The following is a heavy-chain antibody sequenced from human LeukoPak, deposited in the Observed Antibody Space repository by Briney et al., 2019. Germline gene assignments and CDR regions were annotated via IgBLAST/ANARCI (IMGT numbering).Heavy chain of an antibody. CDR3: ARSDFWSGHNFDY. CDR2: IYTSGST. CDR1: GGSISSHY. D-gene: IGHD3-3*01. Sequence: SETLSLTCTVSGGSISSHYWSWIRQPAGKGLEWIGRIYTSGSTNYNPSLKSRVTMSVDTSKNQFSLKLSSVTAADTAVYYCARSDFWSGHNFDYWGQGTLVTVSS. J-gene: IGHJ4*02. V-gene: IGHV4-4*07.